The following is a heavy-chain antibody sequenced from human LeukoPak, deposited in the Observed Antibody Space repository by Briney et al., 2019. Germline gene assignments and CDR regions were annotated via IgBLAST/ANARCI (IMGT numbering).Heavy chain of an antibody. CDR2: IIPMFDTT. D-gene: IGHD6-13*01. Sequence: SVKVSCKASGGTFGSYVINWVRQAPGQGLEWMGGIIPMFDTTYYAQKFQGRVTITADKSTTTAYMEVSSLRSEDTAVYFCARLGEGAVGHPWGQGTLVTVSS. J-gene: IGHJ5*02. V-gene: IGHV1-69*06. CDR1: GGTFGSYV. CDR3: ARLGEGAVGHP.